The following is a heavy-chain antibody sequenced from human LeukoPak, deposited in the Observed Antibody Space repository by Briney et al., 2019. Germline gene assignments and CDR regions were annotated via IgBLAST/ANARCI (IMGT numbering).Heavy chain of an antibody. V-gene: IGHV3-21*01. CDR2: ISSSSSYI. D-gene: IGHD6-6*01. Sequence: PGGSLRLSCAASGFTFSSYSMNWVRQAPGKGLEWVSSISSSSSYIYYADSVKGRFTISRDNAKNSLYLQMNSLRAEDTAVYYCARDRGSSALKYYMDVWGKGTTVTVSS. CDR1: GFTFSSYS. J-gene: IGHJ6*03. CDR3: ARDRGSSALKYYMDV.